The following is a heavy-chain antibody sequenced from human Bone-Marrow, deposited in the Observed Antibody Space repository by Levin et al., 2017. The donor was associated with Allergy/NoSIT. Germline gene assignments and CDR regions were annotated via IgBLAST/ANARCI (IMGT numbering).Heavy chain of an antibody. V-gene: IGHV3-30-3*01. Sequence: PGGSLRLSCAASGFTFSSYAMHWVRQAPGKGLEWVAVISYDGSNKYYADSVKGRFTISRDNSKNTLYLQMNSLRAEDTAVYYCARPAGYSSGWSPEYFQHWGQGTLVTVSS. CDR3: ARPAGYSSGWSPEYFQH. J-gene: IGHJ1*01. D-gene: IGHD6-19*01. CDR1: GFTFSSYA. CDR2: ISYDGSNK.